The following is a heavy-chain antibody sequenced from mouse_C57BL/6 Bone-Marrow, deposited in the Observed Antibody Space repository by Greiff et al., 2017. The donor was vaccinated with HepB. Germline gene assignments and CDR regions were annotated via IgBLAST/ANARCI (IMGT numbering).Heavy chain of an antibody. CDR2: IYPGNSDT. Sequence: VQLQQSGTVLARPGASVKMSCKTSGYTFTSYWMHWVKQRPGQGLEWIGAIYPGNSDTSYNQKFKGKAKLTAVTSASTAYMELSSLTNRDSAVYYCTRPFITTVVAHFDYWGQGTTLTVSS. D-gene: IGHD1-1*01. CDR3: TRPFITTVVAHFDY. V-gene: IGHV1-5*01. J-gene: IGHJ2*01. CDR1: GYTFTSYW.